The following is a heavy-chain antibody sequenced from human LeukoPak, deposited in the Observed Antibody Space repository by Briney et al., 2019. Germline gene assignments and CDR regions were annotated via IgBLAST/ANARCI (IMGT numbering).Heavy chain of an antibody. CDR3: TRGAPRSGIAYNFYGMDV. CDR1: GFSVSNNY. D-gene: IGHD3-10*01. V-gene: IGHV3-66*01. Sequence: PGGSLRLSCAASGFSVSNNYMTWVRQAPGQGLEWVSVIYGGENTHYADSVKGRFTISRDNAQNTLYLQLNSLRAEDTAVYYCTRGAPRSGIAYNFYGMDVWGQGTTVTVSS. CDR2: IYGGENT. J-gene: IGHJ6*02.